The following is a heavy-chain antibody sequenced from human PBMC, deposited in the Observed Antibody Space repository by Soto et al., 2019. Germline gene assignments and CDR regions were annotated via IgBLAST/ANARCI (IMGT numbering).Heavy chain of an antibody. CDR3: ARGLRNYYDRSGLHY. Sequence: GGSLRLSCVGSEFTFSNYEMNWFRQAPGKGLELVSYISYTGSTIYYADSVRGRLTISRDNSKNSLYLQMNSLRAEDTAVYYCARGLRNYYDRSGLHYWGQGTLVTVS. J-gene: IGHJ4*02. V-gene: IGHV3-48*03. D-gene: IGHD3-22*01. CDR2: ISYTGSTI. CDR1: EFTFSNYE.